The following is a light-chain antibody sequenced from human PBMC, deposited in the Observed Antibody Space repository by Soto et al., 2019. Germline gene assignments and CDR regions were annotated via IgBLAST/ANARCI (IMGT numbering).Light chain of an antibody. CDR1: QSISNF. CDR2: AAS. Sequence: DIQMTQSPSSLSASVGDRVTITCGASQSISNFLNWYQQKPGKAPKPLIYAASSLQSGVPARFSGSGSGTDFTLTISSLQPEDFATYYCQQSHSTPLTSGGGTKVEIK. V-gene: IGKV1-39*01. J-gene: IGKJ4*01. CDR3: QQSHSTPLT.